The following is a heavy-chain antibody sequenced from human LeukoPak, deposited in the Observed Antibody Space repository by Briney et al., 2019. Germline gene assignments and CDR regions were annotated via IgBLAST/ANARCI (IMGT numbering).Heavy chain of an antibody. J-gene: IGHJ6*03. D-gene: IGHD5-24*01. CDR3: ARSGATILYYYYMDV. CDR1: GYSISSGYY. V-gene: IGHV4-38-2*02. CDR2: IYYSGST. Sequence: PSETLSLTCTVSGYSISSGYYWGWIRQPPGKGLEWIGSIYYSGSTYYNPSLKSRVTISVDTSKNQFSLKLSSVTAADTAVYYCARSGATILYYYYMDVWGKGTTVTVSS.